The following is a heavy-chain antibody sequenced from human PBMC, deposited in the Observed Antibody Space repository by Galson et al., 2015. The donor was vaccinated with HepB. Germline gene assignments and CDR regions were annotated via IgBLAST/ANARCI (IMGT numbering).Heavy chain of an antibody. D-gene: IGHD3-3*01. V-gene: IGHV1-46*03. Sequence: VKVSCKASGYTFTSYYMHWVRQAPGQGLEWMGIINPSGGSTSYAQKFQGRVTMTRDTSTSTVYMELSSLRSEDTAVYYCARSITIFGVVRHGAYGMDVWGQGTTVTVSS. CDR3: ARSITIFGVVRHGAYGMDV. CDR2: INPSGGST. J-gene: IGHJ6*02. CDR1: GYTFTSYY.